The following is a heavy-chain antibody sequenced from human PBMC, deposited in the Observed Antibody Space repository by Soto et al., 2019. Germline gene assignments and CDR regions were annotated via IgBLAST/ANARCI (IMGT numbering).Heavy chain of an antibody. V-gene: IGHV3-33*01. D-gene: IGHD2-21*01. J-gene: IGHJ6*02. Sequence: PGGSLRLSCAASGFTFSSYGMHWVRQAPGKGLEWVAVIWYDGSNKYYADSVKGRFTISRDNSKNTLYLQMNSLRAEDTAVYYCASFPILWHGNGMDVWGQGTTVTVSS. CDR3: ASFPILWHGNGMDV. CDR2: IWYDGSNK. CDR1: GFTFSSYG.